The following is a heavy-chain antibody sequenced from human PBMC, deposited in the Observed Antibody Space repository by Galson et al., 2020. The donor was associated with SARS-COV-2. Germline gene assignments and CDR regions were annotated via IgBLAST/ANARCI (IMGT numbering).Heavy chain of an antibody. CDR1: GFTFSRYS. V-gene: IGHV3-21*01. J-gene: IGHJ6*02. Sequence: GGSLRLSCAASGFTFSRYSMNWVRQAPGKGLEWVSSISSSTSYIHYADAVKGRFTISRDNAKNSLYLQMNSLRAEDTAVYYCARDRYVVATDYGMDVWGQGTTVTVSS. CDR3: ARDRYVVATDYGMDV. CDR2: ISSSTSYI. D-gene: IGHD2-2*01.